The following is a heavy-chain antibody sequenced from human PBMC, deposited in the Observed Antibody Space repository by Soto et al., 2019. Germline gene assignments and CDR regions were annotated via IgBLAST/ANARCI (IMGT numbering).Heavy chain of an antibody. D-gene: IGHD3-22*01. V-gene: IGHV3-33*01. CDR2: IWYDGSNK. CDR1: GFTFSSYG. J-gene: IGHJ3*02. CDR3: ARDFYDSSGYYMLENYAFDI. Sequence: GGSLRLSCAASGFTFSSYGMHWVRQAPGKGLEWVAVIWYDGSNKYYADSVKGRFTISRDNSKNTLYLQMNSLRAEDTAVYYCARDFYDSSGYYMLENYAFDIWGQGTMVTVSS.